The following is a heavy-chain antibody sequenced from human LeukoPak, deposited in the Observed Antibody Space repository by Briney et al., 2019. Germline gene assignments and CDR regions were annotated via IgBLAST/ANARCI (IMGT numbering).Heavy chain of an antibody. V-gene: IGHV3-30-3*01. J-gene: IGHJ4*02. Sequence: GGSLRLSCAASGFTFSSYAMHWVRQAPGKGLEWVAVISYDGSNKYYADSVKGRFTISRDNSKNTLYLQMNSLRAEDTAVYYCARAEAAAGTFDYWGQGTLVTVSS. CDR3: ARAEAAAGTFDY. D-gene: IGHD6-13*01. CDR1: GFTFSSYA. CDR2: ISYDGSNK.